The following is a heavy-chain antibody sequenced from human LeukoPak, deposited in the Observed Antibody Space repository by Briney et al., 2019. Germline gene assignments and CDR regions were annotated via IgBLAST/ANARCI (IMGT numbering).Heavy chain of an antibody. Sequence: ASVKVSCKASGYTFTGYYMHWVRQAPGQGLEWMGWINPNSGGTNYAQKFQGRVTMTRDTSVSTAYMELSRLRSDDTAVYYCARDQIVGATNYYYYGMDVWGQGTTVTVSS. CDR2: INPNSGGT. J-gene: IGHJ6*02. D-gene: IGHD1-26*01. CDR3: ARDQIVGATNYYYYGMDV. CDR1: GYTFTGYY. V-gene: IGHV1-2*02.